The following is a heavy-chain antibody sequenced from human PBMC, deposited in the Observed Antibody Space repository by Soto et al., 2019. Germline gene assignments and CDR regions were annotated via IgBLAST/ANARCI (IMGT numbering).Heavy chain of an antibody. D-gene: IGHD2-2*01. V-gene: IGHV1-69*01. J-gene: IGHJ6*02. Sequence: QVQLVQSGAEVKKPGSSVKVSCKASGGTFSSYAISWVRQAPGQGLEWMGGIIPISGTANYAQKVQGRVTITGDESTSTAYMEMSSLRSEDTAVYYCARSQGSSTSLDPHYYYYYGMAVWGHGTTVTVSS. CDR3: ARSQGSSTSLDPHYYYYYGMAV. CDR2: IIPISGTA. CDR1: GGTFSSYA.